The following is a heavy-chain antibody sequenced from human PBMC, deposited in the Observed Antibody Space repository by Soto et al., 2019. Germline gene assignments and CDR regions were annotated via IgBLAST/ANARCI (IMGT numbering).Heavy chain of an antibody. CDR1: GFSLSTSGVG. Sequence: QITLKESGPTLVKPTQTLTLTCTFSGFSLSTSGVGVGWIRQPPGKALEWLALIYWDDDKRYSPSLKSRLTTTQDTSKDPVLLTMTNMDPVDTATYYCAHRRLVRGGFDYWGQGTLVTGCS. D-gene: IGHD6-19*01. CDR2: IYWDDDK. V-gene: IGHV2-5*02. J-gene: IGHJ4*02. CDR3: AHRRLVRGGFDY.